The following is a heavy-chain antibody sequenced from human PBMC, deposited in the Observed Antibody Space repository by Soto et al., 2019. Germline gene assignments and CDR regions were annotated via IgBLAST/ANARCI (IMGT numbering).Heavy chain of an antibody. CDR3: ARSNHNYEFLTGYSNPGGDAFDF. J-gene: IGHJ3*01. V-gene: IGHV1-8*01. Sequence: QVQLVQSGAEVKKPGASVKVSCKASGYTFTSYDINWVRQATGQGLEWMGWMNHIRGNTGYAQKFKGRVNMTRNTSKSTVYMEMGSLRSADTAVYYCARSNHNYEFLTGYSNPGGDAFDFWGQGTMVTVSS. CDR1: GYTFTSYD. CDR2: MNHIRGNT. D-gene: IGHD3-9*01.